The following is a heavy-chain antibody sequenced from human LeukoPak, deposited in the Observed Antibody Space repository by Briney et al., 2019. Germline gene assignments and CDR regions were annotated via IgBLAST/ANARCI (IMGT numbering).Heavy chain of an antibody. J-gene: IGHJ3*02. CDR3: ASDSAIVPAAAVYAFDI. CDR2: ISSSSSYI. V-gene: IGHV3-21*01. CDR1: ALTFSDYS. Sequence: GGSLRLSCAASALTFSDYSMNWVRQAPGKGLEWVSSISSSSSYIYYADSVKGRFTISRDNAKNSLYLQMNSLRAEDTAVYYCASDSAIVPAAAVYAFDIWGQETMVTVSS. D-gene: IGHD2-2*01.